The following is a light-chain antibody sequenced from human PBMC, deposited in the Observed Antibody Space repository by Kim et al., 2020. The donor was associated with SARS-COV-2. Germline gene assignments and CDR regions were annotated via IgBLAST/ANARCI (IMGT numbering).Light chain of an antibody. CDR2: TDT. V-gene: IGLV1-47*01. CDR3: AAWDDSLIGPKL. CDR1: PSTIGRNS. J-gene: IGLJ2*01. Sequence: VPIVVPGSPSTIGRNSVSWYQHLPRTAPRLLISTDTHRPSGVPARFSGSESGPSAPLAISGLRSGDEADYYCAAWDDSLIGPKLFGGGTQLTVL.